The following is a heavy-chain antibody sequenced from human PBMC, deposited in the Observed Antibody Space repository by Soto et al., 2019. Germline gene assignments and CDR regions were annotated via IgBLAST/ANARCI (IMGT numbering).Heavy chain of an antibody. CDR3: ARLYRSAFDS. Sequence: XSVKVSCKASGYAFTGYYIHWVRQAPGQGLECMGWINPNTGGTNSAQKFQGRVTMTRDTSISTAYMELSRLRSDDAAVYYCARLYRSAFDSWGQGTLVTVSS. CDR2: INPNTGGT. CDR1: GYAFTGYY. V-gene: IGHV1-2*02. J-gene: IGHJ5*01. D-gene: IGHD6-25*01.